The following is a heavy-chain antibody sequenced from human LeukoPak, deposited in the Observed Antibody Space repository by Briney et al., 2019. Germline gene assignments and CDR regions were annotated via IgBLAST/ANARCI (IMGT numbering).Heavy chain of an antibody. Sequence: GGSLRLSCAASGFTFSSYAMHWVRQAPGKGLEWVANMNQDGSAKGYVDSVKGRFTISRDNARNSLYLQMSSLRPEDTAVYYCATYTHWVAGDVWGQGTTVTVSS. CDR3: ATYTHWVAGDV. CDR1: GFTFSSYA. J-gene: IGHJ6*02. D-gene: IGHD3-16*01. CDR2: MNQDGSAK. V-gene: IGHV3-7*01.